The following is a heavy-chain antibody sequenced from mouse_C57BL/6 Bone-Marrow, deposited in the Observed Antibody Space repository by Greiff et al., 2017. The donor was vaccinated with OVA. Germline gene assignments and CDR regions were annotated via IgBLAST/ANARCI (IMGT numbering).Heavy chain of an antibody. CDR3: APGSSYNAMDY. V-gene: IGHV5-6*02. Sequence: EVKLVESGGDLVKPGGSLKLSCAASGFTFSSYGMSWVRQTPDKRLEWVATISSGGSYTYYPDSVKGRFTISRDNAKNTLYLQMRSLKSEDTAMYYCAPGSSYNAMDYWGQGTSVTVSS. CDR1: GFTFSSYG. J-gene: IGHJ4*01. D-gene: IGHD1-1*01. CDR2: ISSGGSYT.